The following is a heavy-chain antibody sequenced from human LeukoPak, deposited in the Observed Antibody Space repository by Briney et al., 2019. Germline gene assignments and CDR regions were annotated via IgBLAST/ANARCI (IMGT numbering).Heavy chain of an antibody. CDR1: GYSFTSYG. V-gene: IGHV1-18*01. J-gene: IGHJ5*02. D-gene: IGHD3-22*01. CDR3: ARDLKVGFYYDSSGSYSFDP. CDR2: ISAYNGNT. Sequence: ASVKVSCKASGYSFTSYGITWVRQAPGQGLEWMGWISAYNGNTKYAQKFQGRVTMTRDTSTSTVYMELSSLRSEDTAVYYCARDLKVGFYYDSSGSYSFDPWGQGTLVTVSS.